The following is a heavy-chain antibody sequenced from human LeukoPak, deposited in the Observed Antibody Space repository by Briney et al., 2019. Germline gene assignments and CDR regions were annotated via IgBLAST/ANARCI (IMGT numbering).Heavy chain of an antibody. V-gene: IGHV3-7*01. CDR3: VRRPYGYCSGNNCFNWFAP. D-gene: IGHD2-15*01. Sequence: GGTLRLSCAASGFTFSSYGMSWVRQAPEKGLKWVATINEDGSEKNYADSVKGRFTISRDNAKNSLFLQMTSLRGDDTAVYFCVRRPYGYCSGNNCFNWFAPWGQGSLVSVSS. CDR1: GFTFSSYG. J-gene: IGHJ5*02. CDR2: INEDGSEK.